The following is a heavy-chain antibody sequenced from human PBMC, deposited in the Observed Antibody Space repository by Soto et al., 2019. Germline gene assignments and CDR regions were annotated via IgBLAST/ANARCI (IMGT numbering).Heavy chain of an antibody. V-gene: IGHV4-61*01. CDR3: ARDDYGSGSYYYYYGMDV. Sequence: PSETLSFTCSVSGGSVSSSRYYWTWIRQPPGQRLEWIGYINNTGSTNYNPSLKSRVTMSVDTSKNQFSLKLSSVTAADTAVYYCARDDYGSGSYYYYYGMDVWGQGTTVTVSS. CDR1: GGSVSSSRYY. CDR2: INNTGST. J-gene: IGHJ6*02. D-gene: IGHD3-10*01.